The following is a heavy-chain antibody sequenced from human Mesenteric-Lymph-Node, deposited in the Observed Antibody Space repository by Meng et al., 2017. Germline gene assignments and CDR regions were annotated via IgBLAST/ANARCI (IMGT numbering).Heavy chain of an antibody. Sequence: QLQLQESGPGLVKPSDPLSLTCTVSGGSISSSSYYWGWIRQPPGKGLEWIGEIYHSGSTNYNPSLKSRVTISVDKSKNQFSLNLSSVTAADTAVYYCARVGQWLPINYWGQGTLVTVSS. J-gene: IGHJ4*02. CDR1: GGSISSSSYY. CDR2: IYHSGST. D-gene: IGHD6-19*01. V-gene: IGHV4-39*07. CDR3: ARVGQWLPINY.